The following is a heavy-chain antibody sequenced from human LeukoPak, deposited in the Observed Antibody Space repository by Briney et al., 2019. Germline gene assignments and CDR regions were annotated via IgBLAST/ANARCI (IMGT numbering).Heavy chain of an antibody. CDR1: GDSLSGFY. CDR3: ARGGARGSSAFDI. J-gene: IGHJ3*02. V-gene: IGHV4-59*01. CDR2: IYYSGST. D-gene: IGHD3-10*01. Sequence: WETLSLTCTVSGDSLSGFYWSWIRQPPGKGLEWIAYIYYSGSTNYNPSLKSRVTILIETSKNQFSLNLRSVTAADTAVYYCARGGARGSSAFDIWGQGTMVTVSS.